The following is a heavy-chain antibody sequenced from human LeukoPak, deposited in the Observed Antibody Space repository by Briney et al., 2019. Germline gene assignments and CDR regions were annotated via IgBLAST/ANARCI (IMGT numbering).Heavy chain of an antibody. CDR1: GGSISSSSYY. J-gene: IGHJ4*02. V-gene: IGHV4-39*01. Sequence: PSETLSLTCTVSGGSISSSSYYWGWIRQPPGKGLEWIGSIYYSGSTYYNPSLKSRVTISVDTSKNQFSLKLSSVTAADTAVYYCARLQRARDLGPNKYYFDYWGQGTLVTVSS. D-gene: IGHD7-27*01. CDR3: ARLQRARDLGPNKYYFDY. CDR2: IYYSGST.